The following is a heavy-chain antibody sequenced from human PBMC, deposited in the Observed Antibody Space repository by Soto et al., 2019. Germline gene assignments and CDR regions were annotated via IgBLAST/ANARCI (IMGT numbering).Heavy chain of an antibody. V-gene: IGHV4-39*01. D-gene: IGHD3-22*01. CDR1: GGSISSSSHY. Sequence: SETLSLTCTVSGGSISSSSHYWGWIRQPPGRGLEWIGSIYYSGSTYYNPSLKSRVTISVDTSKNQFSLKLTSVTAADTAVYYCARQRDYYDTSGDSYFDYWGQGTLVTVSS. CDR2: IYYSGST. J-gene: IGHJ4*02. CDR3: ARQRDYYDTSGDSYFDY.